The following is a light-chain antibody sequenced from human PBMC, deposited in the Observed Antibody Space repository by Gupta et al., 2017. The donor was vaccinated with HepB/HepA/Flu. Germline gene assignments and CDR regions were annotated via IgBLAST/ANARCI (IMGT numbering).Light chain of an antibody. Sequence: SSELTQDPAVSVALGQTVRITCQGDSLRSYYASWYQQKPGQAPLLVLYGRDNRPSGIPDRFSGYSSGNTASLNITGAQAEDEADYYCNYRDSSNNHRLLGRGTKLTVL. CDR1: SLRSYY. V-gene: IGLV3-19*01. J-gene: IGLJ2*01. CDR2: GRD. CDR3: NYRDSSNNHRL.